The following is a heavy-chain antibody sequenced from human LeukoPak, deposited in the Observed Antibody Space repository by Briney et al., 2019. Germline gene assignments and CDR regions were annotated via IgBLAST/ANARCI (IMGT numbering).Heavy chain of an antibody. CDR2: IYTSGST. CDR1: GGSISSGSYY. J-gene: IGHJ3*02. D-gene: IGHD3-10*01. V-gene: IGHV4-61*02. Sequence: PSQTLSLTCTVSGGSISSGSYYWGWIRQPAGKGLEWIGRIYTSGSTNYNPSLKSRVTISVDTSKNRFSLKLSSVTAADTAVYYCAREESITMIRGGPVHAFDIWGQGTMVTVSS. CDR3: AREESITMIRGGPVHAFDI.